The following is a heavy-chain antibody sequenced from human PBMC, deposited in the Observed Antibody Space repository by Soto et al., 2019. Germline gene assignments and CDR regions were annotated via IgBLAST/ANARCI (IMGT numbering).Heavy chain of an antibody. CDR3: ARCLLRGVYRYGLDV. V-gene: IGHV4-34*01. Sequence: SENLSLTCDVYGESFSGHFLRWIRQRPGQGLERVGEITDRGTTGYSPSLKSRITMSVDTSKNQFSMKVNSMTAADTAVYYCARCLLRGVYRYGLDVWGQGITVTVS. CDR2: ITDRGTT. J-gene: IGHJ6*02. CDR1: GESFSGHF. D-gene: IGHD3-10*01.